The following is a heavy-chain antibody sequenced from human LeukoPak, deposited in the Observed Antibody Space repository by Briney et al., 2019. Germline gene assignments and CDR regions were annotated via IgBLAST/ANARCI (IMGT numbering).Heavy chain of an antibody. CDR2: IYYSGST. V-gene: IGHV4-39*01. D-gene: IGHD3-22*01. CDR3: ARHAGSGIVVVNGLFDY. Sequence: KTSETLSLTCSVSGGSISSSNYYWGWIRQPPGKGLEWIGSIYYSGSTYYNPSLKSRVTISVDTSKNQFSLKLSSVTAADTAVYYCARHAGSGIVVVNGLFDYWGQGTLVTVSS. CDR1: GGSISSSNYY. J-gene: IGHJ4*02.